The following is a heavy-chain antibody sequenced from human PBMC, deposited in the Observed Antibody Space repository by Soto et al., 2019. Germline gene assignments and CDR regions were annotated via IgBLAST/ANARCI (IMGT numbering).Heavy chain of an antibody. V-gene: IGHV1-2*02. CDR3: ARLMHYSHSGGSCNSGFDX. J-gene: IGHJ4*01. CDR1: GYTFTDYF. CDR2: IKTSSGGA. Sequence: ASVKVSFKSSGYTFTDYFIHWVRQAPGQGLEWIGWIKTSSGGADLSQKFQGRFTMTRDTSISTAYMEVSSLRYYETAVFYCARLMHYSHSGGSCNSGFDXWGQVTLVTVSX. D-gene: IGHD2-8*02.